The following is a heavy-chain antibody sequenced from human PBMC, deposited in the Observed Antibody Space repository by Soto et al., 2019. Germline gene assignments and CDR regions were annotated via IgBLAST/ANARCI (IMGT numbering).Heavy chain of an antibody. CDR3: VIVQRPEVATGSYFGY. D-gene: IGHD5-12*01. Sequence: EVQLVESGGGLVQPGGSLRISCAASGFIFSDHYMDWVRQPPGKGLEWVGRTRNKANNYTAAYAATVKGRFTTSRDDSKISQSLQMNSLKTKDTAVYYCVIVQRPEVATGSYFGYWGQGTLGTVCS. CDR2: TRNKANNYTA. CDR1: GFIFSDHY. J-gene: IGHJ4*02. V-gene: IGHV3-72*01.